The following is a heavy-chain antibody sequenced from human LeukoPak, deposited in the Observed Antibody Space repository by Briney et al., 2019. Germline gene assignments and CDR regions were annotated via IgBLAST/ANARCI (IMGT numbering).Heavy chain of an antibody. D-gene: IGHD6-13*01. CDR3: ARGGIAAAGTLRD. CDR1: XGGYS. Sequence: XGGYSWSWIRXPPGXGLEWIGYIYHSGSTYYNPSLKSRVTISVDRSKNQFSLKLSSVTAADTAVYYCARGGIAAAGTLRDWGQGTLVTVSS. J-gene: IGHJ4*02. V-gene: IGHV4-30-2*01. CDR2: IYHSGST.